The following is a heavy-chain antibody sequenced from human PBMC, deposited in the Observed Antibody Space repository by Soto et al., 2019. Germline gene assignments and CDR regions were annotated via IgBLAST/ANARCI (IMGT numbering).Heavy chain of an antibody. V-gene: IGHV3-11*01. J-gene: IGHJ4*02. CDR3: ARAYDFWSGYPYYFDY. D-gene: IGHD3-3*01. Sequence: GGSLRLSCAASGFTFSDYYMSWIRQAPGKGLEWVSYISSSGSTIYYADSVKGRFTISRDNAKNSLYLQMNSLRAADTAVYYCARAYDFWSGYPYYFDYWGQGTLVTVSS. CDR2: ISSSGSTI. CDR1: GFTFSDYY.